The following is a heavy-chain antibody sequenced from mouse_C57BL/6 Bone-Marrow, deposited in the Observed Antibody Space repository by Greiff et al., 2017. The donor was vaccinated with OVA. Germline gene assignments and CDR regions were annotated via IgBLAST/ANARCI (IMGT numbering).Heavy chain of an antibody. CDR2: ISDGGSYT. D-gene: IGHD2-5*01. V-gene: IGHV5-4*03. CDR3: ARGYYSNVFAY. J-gene: IGHJ3*01. Sequence: EVKLMESGGGLVKPGGSLKLSCAASGFTFSSYAMSWVRQTPEKRLEWVATISDGGSYTYYPNNVKGRFTISRDNAKNTLYLRMSHLKSEDTAMYYCARGYYSNVFAYWGQGTLVTVSA. CDR1: GFTFSSYA.